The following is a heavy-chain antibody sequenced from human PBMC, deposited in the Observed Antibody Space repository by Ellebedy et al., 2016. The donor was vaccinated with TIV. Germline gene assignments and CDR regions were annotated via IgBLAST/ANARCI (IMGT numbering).Heavy chain of an antibody. Sequence: SETLSLTCTVSGGSISRDNWWSWVRQAPGKGLEWIGEMFHSGTTNYNPSLKSRLTISVDKSKNQFTLRLNSVTAADTAVYYCATDSGLGLWGRGTLVTVSS. D-gene: IGHD6-19*01. J-gene: IGHJ2*01. CDR2: MFHSGTT. CDR1: GGSISRDNW. V-gene: IGHV4-4*02. CDR3: ATDSGLGL.